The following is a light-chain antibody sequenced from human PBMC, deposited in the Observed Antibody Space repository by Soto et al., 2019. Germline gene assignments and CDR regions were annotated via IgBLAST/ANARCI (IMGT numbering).Light chain of an antibody. CDR1: QSISSW. CDR2: AAS. Sequence: DFQLTQSPSFLSASVGDRVTITCRASQSISSWLAWYQQKPGKAPKLLIYAASSLQSGVQSRFSGSGSGTDFTLSISSLQPEDFATYYCQQSYSIPWTFGQGTKVDI. CDR3: QQSYSIPWT. V-gene: IGKV1-39*01. J-gene: IGKJ1*01.